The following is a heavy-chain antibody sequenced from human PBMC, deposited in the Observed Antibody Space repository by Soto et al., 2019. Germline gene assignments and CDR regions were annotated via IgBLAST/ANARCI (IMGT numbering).Heavy chain of an antibody. CDR3: AKRRGVGLTRSSFDY. CDR2: IDPSGGDT. Sequence: QVQLVQSGAEVRKPGASGKVSCKASGYTFNRHYIQWVGQAPGQGLEWMGMIDPSGGDTNYAKTFQGRVTLTSDTSTSTVYTELSSLRSEDTAVYYCAKRRGVGLTRSSFDYWGPGTLVIVSS. V-gene: IGHV1-46*02. D-gene: IGHD1-26*01. J-gene: IGHJ4*02. CDR1: GYTFNRHY.